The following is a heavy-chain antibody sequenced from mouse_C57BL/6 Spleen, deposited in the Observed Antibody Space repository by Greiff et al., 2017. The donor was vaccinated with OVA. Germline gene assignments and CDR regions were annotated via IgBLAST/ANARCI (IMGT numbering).Heavy chain of an antibody. J-gene: IGHJ2*01. V-gene: IGHV1-82*01. CDR2: IYPGDGDT. D-gene: IGHD1-1*01. CDR1: GYAFSSSW. CDR3: ARDYYGSSGYYFDY. Sequence: VQGVESGPELVKPGASVKISCKASGYAFSSSWMNWVKQRPGKGLEWIGRIYPGDGDTNYNGKFKGKATLTADKSSSTAYMQLSSLTSEDSAVYFCARDYYGSSGYYFDYWGQGTTLTVSS.